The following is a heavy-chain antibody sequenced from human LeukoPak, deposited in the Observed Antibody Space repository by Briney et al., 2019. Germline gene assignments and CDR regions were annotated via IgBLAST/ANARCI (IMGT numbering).Heavy chain of an antibody. CDR3: VRTIRSSTKNYCFEY. CDR2: ISYDGSNK. V-gene: IGHV3-30-3*01. CDR1: GFIFSGYA. J-gene: IGHJ4*02. D-gene: IGHD2-2*01. Sequence: PGRSLRLSCAASGFIFSGYAMHWVRQAPGKGLEWVAVISYDGSNKYYADSVKGRFTISRDNSKNTLYLQMNSLRAEDTAVYYCVRTIRSSTKNYCFEYWGQGTLVTVSS.